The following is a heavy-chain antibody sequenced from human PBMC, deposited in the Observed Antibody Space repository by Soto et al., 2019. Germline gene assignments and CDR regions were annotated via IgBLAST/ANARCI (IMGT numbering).Heavy chain of an antibody. J-gene: IGHJ5*02. CDR3: ARDYFDSSDYTTNWFDP. Sequence: PAETLSLTCAVYGGSFSGYYWTWIRQPPGTGLEWIGDINHSGSAYYNPSLKSRVTISVDTSKNQFSLKVTSVTAADTALYYCARDYFDSSDYTTNWFDPWGQGTLVTVSS. CDR2: INHSGSA. CDR1: GGSFSGYY. D-gene: IGHD3-22*01. V-gene: IGHV4-34*01.